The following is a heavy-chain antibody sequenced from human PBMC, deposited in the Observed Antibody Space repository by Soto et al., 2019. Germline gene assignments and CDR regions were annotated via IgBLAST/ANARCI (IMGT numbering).Heavy chain of an antibody. CDR2: ISYDGSNK. J-gene: IGHJ4*01. CDR3: TRDSSLFSLDY. V-gene: IGHV3-30-3*01. CDR1: GFTFSSYA. D-gene: IGHD3-9*01. Sequence: GGSLRLSCAASGFTFSSYAMHWVRQAPGKGLEWVAVISYDGSNKYYADSVKGRFTISRDNSKNTLYLQMNSLRAEDTAVYYCTRDSSLFSLDYWGQGTLVTVSS.